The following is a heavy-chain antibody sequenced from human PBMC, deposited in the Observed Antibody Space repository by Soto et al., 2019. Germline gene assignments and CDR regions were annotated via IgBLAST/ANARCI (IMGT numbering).Heavy chain of an antibody. Sequence: SETLSLTCAVYGGSFSGYYWSWIRQPPGKGLEWIGEINHSGSTNYNPSLKSRVTISVDTSKNQFSLKLSSVTAADTAVYYCARWGIVVVPAAKRRGDHWGQGTLVTVS. V-gene: IGHV4-34*01. J-gene: IGHJ4*02. CDR3: ARWGIVVVPAAKRRGDH. D-gene: IGHD2-2*01. CDR1: GGSFSGYY. CDR2: INHSGST.